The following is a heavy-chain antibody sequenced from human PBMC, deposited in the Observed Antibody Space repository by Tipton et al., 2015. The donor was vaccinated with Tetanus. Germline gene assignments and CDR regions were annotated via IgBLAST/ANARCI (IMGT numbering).Heavy chain of an antibody. D-gene: IGHD3-22*01. CDR3: AKDISSYYYDSRGYYSYYFDY. J-gene: IGHJ4*02. V-gene: IGHV3-9*01. CDR2: ISWNSGSR. Sequence: VQLVQSGGGLVPPGRSLRLSCAASGFTFDDYAMHWVRQAPGKGLEWVSGISWNSGSRGYADSVKGRFTISRDNAKNSLYLQMNSLRAEDTALYYCAKDISSYYYDSRGYYSYYFDYWGQGTLVTVSS. CDR1: GFTFDDYA.